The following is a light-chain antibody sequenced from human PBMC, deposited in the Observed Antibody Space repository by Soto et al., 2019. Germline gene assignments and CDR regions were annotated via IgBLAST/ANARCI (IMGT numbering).Light chain of an antibody. CDR2: WAS. V-gene: IGKV4-1*01. J-gene: IGKJ2*01. CDR1: QSVLDISNNKDY. Sequence: IVMTQSPDSLAVSLGESATINCKSSQSVLDISNNKDYLAWYQQKPLQPPKLLIYWASARESGVPDRFSGSGSGADFTLTISGLQAEDVAVYYCQQYYRTPPTFGQGTKLEIK. CDR3: QQYYRTPPT.